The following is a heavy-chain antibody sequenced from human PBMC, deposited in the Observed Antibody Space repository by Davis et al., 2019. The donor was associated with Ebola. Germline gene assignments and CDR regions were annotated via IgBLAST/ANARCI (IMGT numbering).Heavy chain of an antibody. J-gene: IGHJ1*01. V-gene: IGHV3-9*01. CDR2: ISWNSGAI. Sequence: SLKISCVASGFTFDDYAMHWVRQVPGKGLEWVSGISWNSGAIGYADSVEGRFTISRDNAKNSLYLQMNSLRAEDTAVYYCARDSSGWYPEYFQHWGQGTLVTVSS. CDR3: ARDSSGWYPEYFQH. CDR1: GFTFDDYA. D-gene: IGHD6-19*01.